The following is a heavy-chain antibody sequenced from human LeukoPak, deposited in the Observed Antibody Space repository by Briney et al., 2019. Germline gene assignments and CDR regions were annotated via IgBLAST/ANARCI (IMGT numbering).Heavy chain of an antibody. J-gene: IGHJ4*02. V-gene: IGHV3-7*01. CDR3: ARGGKLHPQSPY. D-gene: IGHD3-16*01. CDR1: GFTFSTYW. CDR2: INQDGREK. Sequence: GGSLRLSCAASGFTFSTYWMSWVRQAPGKGLEWVANINQDGREKYYADSVKGRFTISRDNGKNSLYLQMNSLGAEDTAVYYCARGGKLHPQSPYWGQGTLVTASS.